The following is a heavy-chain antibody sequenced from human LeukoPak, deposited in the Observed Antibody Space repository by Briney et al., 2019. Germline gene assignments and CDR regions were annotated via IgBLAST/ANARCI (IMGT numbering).Heavy chain of an antibody. J-gene: IGHJ4*02. CDR3: ARVHDYYDSSGYYYPFDY. Sequence: GASVKVSCKASGGTFSSYAISWVRQAPGQGLEWMGGIIPIFGTANYAQKFQGRVTITADKSTSTAYMELSSLRSEDTAVYYCARVHDYYDSSGYYYPFDYWGQGTLVTVSS. CDR2: IIPIFGTA. CDR1: GGTFSSYA. V-gene: IGHV1-69*06. D-gene: IGHD3-22*01.